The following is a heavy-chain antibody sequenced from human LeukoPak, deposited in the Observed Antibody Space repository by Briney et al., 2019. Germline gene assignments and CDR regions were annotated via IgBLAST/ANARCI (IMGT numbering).Heavy chain of an antibody. Sequence: GESLKISCKGSGYSFMSYWIGWVRQMPGKGLEWMGIIYPGDSDTRYSSSFQGQVTISADRSISTAYLQWNSLKASDTAMYYCARLPGGSGTWYDYWGQGTLVTVSS. CDR2: IYPGDSDT. V-gene: IGHV5-51*01. CDR3: ARLPGGSGTWYDY. D-gene: IGHD6-13*01. CDR1: GYSFMSYW. J-gene: IGHJ4*02.